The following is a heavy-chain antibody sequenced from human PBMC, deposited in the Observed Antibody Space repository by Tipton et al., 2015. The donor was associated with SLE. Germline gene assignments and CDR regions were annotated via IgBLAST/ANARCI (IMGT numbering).Heavy chain of an antibody. CDR1: GGSISSGSYY. V-gene: IGHV4-61*02. D-gene: IGHD2-2*01. CDR3: ARGDMVVVPAAGGGYYYYMDV. CDR2: IYTSGST. Sequence: TLSPTCTVSGGSISSGSYYWSWIRQPAGKGLEWIGRIYTSGSTNYSPSLKSRVTISVDTSKNQFSLKLSSVTAADTAVYYCARGDMVVVPAAGGGYYYYMDVWGKGTTVTVSS. J-gene: IGHJ6*03.